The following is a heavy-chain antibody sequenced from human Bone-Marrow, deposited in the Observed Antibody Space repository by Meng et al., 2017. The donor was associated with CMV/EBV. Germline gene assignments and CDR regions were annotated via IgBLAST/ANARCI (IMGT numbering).Heavy chain of an antibody. D-gene: IGHD1-14*01. CDR3: ARENRPTAFDY. V-gene: IGHV3-7*01. Sequence: GESLKISCAASGFTFSSYWMSWVRQAPGKGLEWVANIKQDGSEKYYVDSVKGRFTISRDNAKNSLYLQMNSLRAEDTAVYYCARENRPTAFDYWGQGTLVTVS. CDR2: IKQDGSEK. J-gene: IGHJ4*02. CDR1: GFTFSSYW.